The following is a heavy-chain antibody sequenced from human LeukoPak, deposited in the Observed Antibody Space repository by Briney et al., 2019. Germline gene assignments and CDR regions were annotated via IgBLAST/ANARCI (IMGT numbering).Heavy chain of an antibody. CDR2: INHSGST. J-gene: IGHJ5*02. V-gene: IGHV4-34*01. Sequence: PSETLSLTCAVYGGSFSGYYWSWIRQPPGKGLEWIGEINHSGSTNYNPSLKSRVTISVDTSKNQFSLKLSSVTAADTAVYYCARVLHYDFWSGYPNWLDPWGQGTLVTVSS. CDR1: GGSFSGYY. D-gene: IGHD3-3*01. CDR3: ARVLHYDFWSGYPNWLDP.